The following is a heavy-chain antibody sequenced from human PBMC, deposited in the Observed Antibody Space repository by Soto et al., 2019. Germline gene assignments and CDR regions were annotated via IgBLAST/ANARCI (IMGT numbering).Heavy chain of an antibody. Sequence: ASVKVSCKASGYTFTSYFMHWARQAPGQGLEWMGIINPSGGSTSYAQKFQGRVTMTRDTSTSTVYMELSSPRSEDTAVYYCAMAVGYYSGMDVWGQETTVTVSS. CDR3: AMAVGYYSGMDV. CDR2: INPSGGST. J-gene: IGHJ6*02. V-gene: IGHV1-46*01. D-gene: IGHD6-19*01. CDR1: GYTFTSYF.